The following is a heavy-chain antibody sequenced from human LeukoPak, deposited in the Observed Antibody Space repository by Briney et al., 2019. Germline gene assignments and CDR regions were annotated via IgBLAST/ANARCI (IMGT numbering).Heavy chain of an antibody. J-gene: IGHJ4*02. D-gene: IGHD3-3*01. CDR2: IYYSGST. CDR1: GGSISSYY. CDR3: ASIDRLYDF. V-gene: IGHV4-59*12. Sequence: PSETLSLTCTVSGGSISSYYWSWIRQPPGKGLEWIGYIYYSGSTNYNPSLKSRVTISVDTSKNQFSLKLSSVTAADTAVYYCASIDRLYDFWSRGTLVTVSS.